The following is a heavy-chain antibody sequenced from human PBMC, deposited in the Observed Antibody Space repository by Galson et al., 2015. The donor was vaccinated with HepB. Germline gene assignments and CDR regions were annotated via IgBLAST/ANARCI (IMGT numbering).Heavy chain of an antibody. J-gene: IGHJ4*02. CDR3: TRRLSAAAYTHSDY. V-gene: IGHV3-49*03. CDR2: IRSKAYGGTT. D-gene: IGHD6-25*01. CDR1: GFTFGDYA. Sequence: SLRLSCAASGFTFGDYAMSWFRQAPGKGLEWVGFIRSKAYGGTTEYAASVKGRFTISRDDSKSIAYLQMNSLKTVDTAVYYCTRRLSAAAYTHSDYWGQGTLVTVSS.